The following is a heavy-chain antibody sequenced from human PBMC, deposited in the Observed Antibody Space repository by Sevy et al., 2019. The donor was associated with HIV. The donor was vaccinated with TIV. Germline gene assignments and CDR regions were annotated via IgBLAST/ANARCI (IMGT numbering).Heavy chain of an antibody. CDR1: GFAFSTHA. Sequence: GGSLRLSCAASGFAFSTHAMHWVRQAPGKGLEWVAVISYEGTETFYAASVEGRFTISRDNSKNLLSLQLNSLKPEDTAVYYCARDGGYSIKWYPLYWGHGTLVTVS. D-gene: IGHD1-26*01. J-gene: IGHJ4*01. CDR3: ARDGGYSIKWYPLY. CDR2: ISYEGTET. V-gene: IGHV3-30-3*01.